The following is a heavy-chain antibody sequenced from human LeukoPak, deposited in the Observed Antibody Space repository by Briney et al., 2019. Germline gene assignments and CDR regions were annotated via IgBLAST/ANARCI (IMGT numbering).Heavy chain of an antibody. CDR2: IYYSGST. J-gene: IGHJ6*03. D-gene: IGHD2-2*02. Sequence: SETLSLTCTVSGGSISSGGYYWSWIRQHPGKGLEWIGYIYYSGSTYYNPSLKSRVTISVDASKNQFSLKLSSVTAADTAVYYCARASSSYMGYYYYYMDVWGKGTTVTVSS. V-gene: IGHV4-31*03. CDR1: GGSISSGGYY. CDR3: ARASSSYMGYYYYYMDV.